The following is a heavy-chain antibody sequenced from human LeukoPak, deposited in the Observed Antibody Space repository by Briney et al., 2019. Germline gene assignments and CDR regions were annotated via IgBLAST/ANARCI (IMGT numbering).Heavy chain of an antibody. CDR1: GYTFTSYY. J-gene: IGHJ6*03. D-gene: IGHD2-2*02. Sequence: GASVKVSCKSSGYTFTSYYMRWVRQAPGQGLEWMGIINPSGGSTSYAQKFQGRVTMTRDMSTSTVYMELSSLRSEDTAAYYRARDQRGRCSSTSCYNHYYYMDVWGKGTTVTVSS. V-gene: IGHV1-46*01. CDR3: ARDQRGRCSSTSCYNHYYYMDV. CDR2: INPSGGST.